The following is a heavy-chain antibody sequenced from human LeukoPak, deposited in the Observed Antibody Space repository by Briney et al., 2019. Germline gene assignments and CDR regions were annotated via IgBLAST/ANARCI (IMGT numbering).Heavy chain of an antibody. Sequence: GGSLRLSCVASGFTFSAHYMDWVRQAPGKGLEWVSAISGSGGSTYYADSVKGRFTISRDNAKNSLYLQMNSLRDEDTAVYYCARDSPDYYDSSGYYLPNFDYWGQGTLVTVSS. J-gene: IGHJ4*02. CDR3: ARDSPDYYDSSGYYLPNFDY. CDR1: GFTFSAHY. CDR2: ISGSGGST. D-gene: IGHD3-22*01. V-gene: IGHV3-23*01.